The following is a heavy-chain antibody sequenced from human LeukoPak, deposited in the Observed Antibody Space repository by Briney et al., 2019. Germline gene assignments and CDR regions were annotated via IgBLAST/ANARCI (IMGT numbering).Heavy chain of an antibody. Sequence: ASVKVSCKASGYTFTSYYMHWVRQAPGQGLEWMGIINPSGGSTSYAQKSQGRVTMTRDMSTSTAYMELRSLRSDDTAVYYCARAYYGSGSYYVAYYYYYMDVWGKGTTVTVSS. CDR1: GYTFTSYY. V-gene: IGHV1-46*01. CDR3: ARAYYGSGSYYVAYYYYYMDV. J-gene: IGHJ6*03. D-gene: IGHD3-10*01. CDR2: INPSGGST.